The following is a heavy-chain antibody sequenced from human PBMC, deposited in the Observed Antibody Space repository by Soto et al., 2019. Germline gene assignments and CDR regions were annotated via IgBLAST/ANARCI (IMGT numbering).Heavy chain of an antibody. CDR3: ARQAYDILTGYYPTHYFDY. CDR2: INTNTGNP. Sequence: ASVKVSCKASGYTFTSYAMNWVRQAPGQGLEWMGWINTNTGNPTYAQGFTGRFVFSLDTSVSTAYLQICSLKAEDTAMYYCARQAYDILTGYYPTHYFDYWGQGTLVTVSS. J-gene: IGHJ4*02. CDR1: GYTFTSYA. V-gene: IGHV7-4-1*01. D-gene: IGHD3-9*01.